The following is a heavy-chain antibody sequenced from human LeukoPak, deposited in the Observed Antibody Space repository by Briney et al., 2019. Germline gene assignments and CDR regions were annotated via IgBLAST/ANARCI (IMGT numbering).Heavy chain of an antibody. CDR3: ARTPGMVVVKTFYCMDV. V-gene: IGHV1-18*01. J-gene: IGHJ6*02. D-gene: IGHD3-22*01. CDR2: IGTYKGNT. Sequence: ASVKVSCKTSGYTFTSDGISWVRQAPGQGLEWMGWIGTYKGNTNYAQMFQGRVTMTTDTSTSTAYMELKNLRSDDTAVYYCARTPGMVVVKTFYCMDVWGQGTTVTVSS. CDR1: GYTFTSDG.